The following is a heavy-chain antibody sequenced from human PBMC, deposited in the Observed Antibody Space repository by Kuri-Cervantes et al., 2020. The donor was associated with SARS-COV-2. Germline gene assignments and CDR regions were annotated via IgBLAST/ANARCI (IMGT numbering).Heavy chain of an antibody. D-gene: IGHD3-10*01. CDR1: GYTLTELS. CDR2: IIPILGIA. J-gene: IGHJ6*02. CDR3: ARSANYGSGSYYMSYGMDV. V-gene: IGHV1-69*02. Sequence: SVKVSCKVSGYTLTELSMHWVRQAPGQGLEWMGRIIPILGIANYAQKFQGRVTITADKSTSTAYMELSSLRSEDTAVYYCARSANYGSGSYYMSYGMDVWGQGTTVTVSS.